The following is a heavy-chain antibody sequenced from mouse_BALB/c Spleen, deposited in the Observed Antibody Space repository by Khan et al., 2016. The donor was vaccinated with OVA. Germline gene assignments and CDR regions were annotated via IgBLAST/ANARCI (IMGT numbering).Heavy chain of an antibody. J-gene: IGHJ3*01. CDR2: IYPANGNT. Sequence: VQLQQSGAEPAKPGASVKLSCTASGYNFKDTYMHWVKQRPEQGLEWIGRIYPANGNTKYDPKFQGKATLTADTSSNTAYLHLSSLASEDTAVYYCARDYWGVFAYWGQGTLVTVSA. V-gene: IGHV14-3*02. CDR3: ARDYWGVFAY. CDR1: GYNFKDTY. D-gene: IGHD1-1*01.